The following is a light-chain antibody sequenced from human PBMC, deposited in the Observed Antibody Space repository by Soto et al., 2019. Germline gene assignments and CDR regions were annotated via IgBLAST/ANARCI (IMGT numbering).Light chain of an antibody. CDR2: EVN. CDR3: SSYAGTNIDVV. CDR1: GSDVGGYVY. J-gene: IGLJ2*01. V-gene: IGLV2-8*01. Sequence: QSALTQPPSASGSPGQSVTISCTGTGSDVGGYVYVSWYQQYPGKAPKLIIYEVNKRTSGVPDRFSGSKSGNTASLTVSGLQAEDEADYYCSSYAGTNIDVVFGGGTKLTVL.